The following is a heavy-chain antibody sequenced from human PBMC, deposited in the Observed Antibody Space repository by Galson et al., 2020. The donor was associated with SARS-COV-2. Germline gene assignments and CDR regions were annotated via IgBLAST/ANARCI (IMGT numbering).Heavy chain of an antibody. V-gene: IGHV3-9*01. CDR3: AKDMTLGNGAFDI. J-gene: IGHJ3*02. Sequence: TGGSLRLSCAASGFNFDDYAMHWVRQAPGKGLEWVSGISWNSGSTGYADSVKGRLTISRDNAKNSLYLQMNILRAEDTALYYCAKDMTLGNGAFDIWGQGTMVTVSS. CDR2: ISWNSGST. CDR1: GFNFDDYA. D-gene: IGHD2-8*01.